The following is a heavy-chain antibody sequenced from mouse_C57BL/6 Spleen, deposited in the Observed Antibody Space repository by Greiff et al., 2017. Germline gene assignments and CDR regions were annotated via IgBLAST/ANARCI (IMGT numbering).Heavy chain of an antibody. CDR3: ARGLRLQYYAMDY. D-gene: IGHD3-2*02. Sequence: VKLMESGPELVKPGASVKISCKASGYAFSSSWMNWVKQRPGKGLEWIGRIYPGDGDTNYNGKFKGKATLTADKSSSTAYMQLSSLTSEDSAVYFCARGLRLQYYAMDYWGQGTSVTVSS. J-gene: IGHJ4*01. CDR2: IYPGDGDT. V-gene: IGHV1-82*01. CDR1: GYAFSSSW.